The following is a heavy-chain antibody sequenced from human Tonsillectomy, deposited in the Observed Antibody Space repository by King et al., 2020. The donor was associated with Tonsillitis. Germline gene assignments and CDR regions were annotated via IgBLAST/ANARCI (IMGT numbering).Heavy chain of an antibody. D-gene: IGHD3-22*01. Sequence: ITLKESGPTLVKPTQTLTLTCTFSGFSVSTSGVGVGWIRQPPGKALEWIGIIYWNDDKHYSPSLKGRLTITKDTSKNQVVLTVTNLDPVDTATYYCAHRGYYYYSSGSHYPSFDYWGQGTLVTVSS. CDR1: GFSVSTSGVG. V-gene: IGHV2-5*01. CDR2: IYWNDDK. CDR3: AHRGYYYYSSGSHYPSFDY. J-gene: IGHJ4*02.